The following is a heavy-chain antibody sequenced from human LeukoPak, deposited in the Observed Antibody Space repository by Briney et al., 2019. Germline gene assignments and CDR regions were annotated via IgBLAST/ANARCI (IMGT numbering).Heavy chain of an antibody. D-gene: IGHD5-12*01. CDR3: ARGRFSGYGAD. CDR1: GYTFTDYF. CDR2: IDPNSGGT. Sequence: ASVKVSCKASGYTFTDYFMHWVRQAPGQGLEWMGWIDPNSGGTNFAQKFQGRVTMTRDTSISTAYMELSSLTSDDTAVYYCARGRFSGYGADWGQGTLVTVSS. J-gene: IGHJ4*02. V-gene: IGHV1-2*02.